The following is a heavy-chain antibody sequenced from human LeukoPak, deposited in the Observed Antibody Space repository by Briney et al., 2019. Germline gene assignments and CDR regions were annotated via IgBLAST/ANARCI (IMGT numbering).Heavy chain of an antibody. V-gene: IGHV3-7*01. CDR3: VRGGTYWTVS. J-gene: IGHJ5*01. CDR1: GFVFSASY. Sequence: GGSLSLSCAASGFVFSASYMSGVRKAPGKGLEWVATIKPDGSEKSHVDSVSGRLTISRDNTNDSLFLQMNSLRVADTAVYYCVRGGTYWTVSWGQGTLVNVS. CDR2: IKPDGSEK.